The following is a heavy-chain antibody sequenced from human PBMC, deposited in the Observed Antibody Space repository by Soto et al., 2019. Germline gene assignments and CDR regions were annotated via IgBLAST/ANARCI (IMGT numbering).Heavy chain of an antibody. V-gene: IGHV1-18*01. CDR2: IGAYNDNT. CDR1: GYTFTSYG. D-gene: IGHD3-22*01. J-gene: IGHJ3*02. CDR3: ARERSGYYHHTDAFAI. Sequence: QVYLVQSGAEVKKPGASVKVSCKASGYTFTSYGISWVRQAPGQGLEGMGWIGAYNDNTNYAQKLQGRVAMTTDTSTSTAYMELRSLRSDDTAVYYCARERSGYYHHTDAFAIWGQGTMVTFSS.